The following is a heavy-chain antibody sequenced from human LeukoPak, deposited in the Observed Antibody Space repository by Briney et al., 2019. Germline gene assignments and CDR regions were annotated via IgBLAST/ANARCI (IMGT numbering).Heavy chain of an antibody. Sequence: SETLSLTCTVSGGSISSYYWSWIRQPPGKGLEWIGYIYCSGSTNYNPSLKSRVTISVDTSKNQFSLKLSSVTAADTAVYYCARHRETYWYFDPWGRGTLVTVSS. CDR2: IYCSGST. J-gene: IGHJ2*01. CDR3: ARHRETYWYFDP. CDR1: GGSISSYY. V-gene: IGHV4-59*08.